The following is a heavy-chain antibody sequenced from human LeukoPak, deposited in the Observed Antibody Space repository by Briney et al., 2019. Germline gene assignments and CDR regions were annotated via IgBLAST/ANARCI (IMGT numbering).Heavy chain of an antibody. J-gene: IGHJ4*02. CDR3: ASYSGSYLTRGDYFDY. CDR1: GGSISSSSYY. V-gene: IGHV4-39*01. Sequence: SETLSLTCTVSGGSISSSSYYWGWIRQPPGKGLEWIGSIYYSGSTYYNPSLKSRVTISVDTSKNQFSLKLSSVTAADTAVYYCASYSGSYLTRGDYFDYWGQGTLVTASS. D-gene: IGHD3-10*01. CDR2: IYYSGST.